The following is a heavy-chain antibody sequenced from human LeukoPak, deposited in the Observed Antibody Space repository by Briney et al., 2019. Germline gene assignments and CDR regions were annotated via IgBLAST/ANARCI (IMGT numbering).Heavy chain of an antibody. CDR2: ISYDGSNK. CDR3: AKLSQYYYDSSGYNAY. V-gene: IGHV3-30*18. J-gene: IGHJ4*02. CDR1: GFTFSSYG. Sequence: PGGSLRLSCAASGFTFSSYGMHWVRQAPGRGLEWVAVISYDGSNKYYADSVKGRFTISRDNSKNTRYLQMNSLRAEDTAVYYCAKLSQYYYDSSGYNAYWGQGTLVTVSS. D-gene: IGHD3-22*01.